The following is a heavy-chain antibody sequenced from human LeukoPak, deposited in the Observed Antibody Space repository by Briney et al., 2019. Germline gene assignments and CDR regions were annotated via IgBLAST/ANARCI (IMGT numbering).Heavy chain of an antibody. CDR3: AKSGGYYYDSSGYWFDY. V-gene: IGHV3-23*01. D-gene: IGHD3-22*01. CDR2: ISGSGGST. CDR1: GFTFSSYA. J-gene: IGHJ4*02. Sequence: GGSLRLSCAASGFTFSSYAMSWVRQAPGKGLEWVSAISGSGGSTYYADSVKGRFTVSRDNSKNTLYLQMNSLRAEDTAVYYCAKSGGYYYDSSGYWFDYWGQGTLVTVSS.